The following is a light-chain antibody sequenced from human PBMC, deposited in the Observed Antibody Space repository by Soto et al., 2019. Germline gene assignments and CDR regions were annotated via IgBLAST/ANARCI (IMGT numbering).Light chain of an antibody. Sequence: DIQMTQSPSTLSASVGDRVTITCRASQSISNWLAWYQQRPGRAPQLLIHKASTLETGVPSRFSGRGSGTEFTLTISSLQPDDFASYFCQQYDSFPLTFGGGTKVEIK. CDR1: QSISNW. CDR2: KAS. CDR3: QQYDSFPLT. J-gene: IGKJ4*01. V-gene: IGKV1-5*03.